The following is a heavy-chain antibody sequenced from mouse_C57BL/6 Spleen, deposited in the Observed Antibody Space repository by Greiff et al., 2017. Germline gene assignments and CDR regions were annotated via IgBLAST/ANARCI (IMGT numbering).Heavy chain of an antibody. Sequence: LVESGAELVKPGASVKLSCKASGYTFTEYTIHWVKQRSGQGLEWIGWFYPGSGSIKYNEKFKDKGTLTADKSSSTVYMELSRLTSEDSAVYVCARHEGYDGDHGFAYWGQGTLVTVSA. CDR2: FYPGSGSI. CDR3: ARHEGYDGDHGFAY. D-gene: IGHD2-3*01. J-gene: IGHJ3*01. V-gene: IGHV1-62-2*01. CDR1: GYTFTEYT.